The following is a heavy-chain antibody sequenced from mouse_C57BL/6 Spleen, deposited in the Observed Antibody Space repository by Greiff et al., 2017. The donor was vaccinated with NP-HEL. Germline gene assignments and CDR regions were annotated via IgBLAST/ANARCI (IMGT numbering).Heavy chain of an antibody. D-gene: IGHD1-1*01. Sequence: VQLQQPGAELVKPGASVKMSCKASGYTFTSYWITWVKQRPGQGLEWIGDIYPGSGSTNYNEKFKSKATLTVDKSSSTAYMQLSSLTSEDSAVYYCAREGDYYGSSPFDYWGQGTTLTVSS. V-gene: IGHV1-55*01. CDR3: AREGDYYGSSPFDY. CDR1: GYTFTSYW. J-gene: IGHJ2*01. CDR2: IYPGSGST.